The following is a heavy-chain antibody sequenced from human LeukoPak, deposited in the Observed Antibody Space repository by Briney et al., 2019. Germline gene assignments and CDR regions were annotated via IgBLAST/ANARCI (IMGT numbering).Heavy chain of an antibody. Sequence: SETLSLTCTVSGGSISSSRYYWGWIRQPPGKGLEWIGSIYYRGSTYYNPSLKSRVTISVDASKNQFSLKLSSVTAADTAVYYCAYGYGSGINLSSWGQGTLVTVSS. CDR1: GGSISSSRYY. CDR3: AYGYGSGINLSS. D-gene: IGHD3-10*01. V-gene: IGHV4-39*07. J-gene: IGHJ5*02. CDR2: IYYRGST.